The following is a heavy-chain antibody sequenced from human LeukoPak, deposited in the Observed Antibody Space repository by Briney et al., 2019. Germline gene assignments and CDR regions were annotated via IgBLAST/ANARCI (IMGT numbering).Heavy chain of an antibody. V-gene: IGHV3-21*01. Sequence: GGSLRLSCAASGFTFSSCSMNWVRQAPGKGLEWVSSISSSSSYIYYADSVKGRFTISRDNAKNSLYLQMNSLRAEDTAVYYCARDLIAAFDYWGKGTLVTVSS. CDR3: ARDLIAAFDY. J-gene: IGHJ4*02. CDR2: ISSSSSYI. D-gene: IGHD6-6*01. CDR1: GFTFSSCS.